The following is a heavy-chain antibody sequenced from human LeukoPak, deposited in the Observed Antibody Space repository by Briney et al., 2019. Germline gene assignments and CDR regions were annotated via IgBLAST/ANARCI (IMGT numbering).Heavy chain of an antibody. Sequence: GASVKVSCKASGYTFTSYGISWVRQAPGQGLEWMGWISAYNGNTNYAQKLQGRVTMTTDTSTSTAYKELRSLRSDDTAVYYCARIVGAFGGGPDNWFDPWGQGTLVTVSS. CDR3: ARIVGAFGGGPDNWFDP. D-gene: IGHD1-26*01. J-gene: IGHJ5*02. V-gene: IGHV1-18*01. CDR1: GYTFTSYG. CDR2: ISAYNGNT.